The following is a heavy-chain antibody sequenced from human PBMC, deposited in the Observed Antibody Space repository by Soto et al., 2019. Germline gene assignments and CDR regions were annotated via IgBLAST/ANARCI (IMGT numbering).Heavy chain of an antibody. V-gene: IGHV4-39*01. CDR3: ARQAVFSSYTYPPSRL. D-gene: IGHD3-16*01. CDR1: GASISSSYYH. Sequence: PXATLSLTSTVSGASISSSYYHSGAIRQPPGKGLEWIGSIYYSGNTYYNPSLKSRVTMSVDTSKNQFSLKLNSVTAADTAVYYRARQAVFSSYTYPPSRLWGRRTLVTVSS. J-gene: IGHJ4*02. CDR2: IYYSGNT.